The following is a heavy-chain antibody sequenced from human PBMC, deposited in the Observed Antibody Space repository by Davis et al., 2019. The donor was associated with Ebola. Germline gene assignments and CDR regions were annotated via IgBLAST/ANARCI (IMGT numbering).Heavy chain of an antibody. CDR2: TYYTSKWFS. CDR1: GDSVSGNA. J-gene: IGHJ3*02. V-gene: IGHV6-1*01. CDR3: ARGWLRSGFDI. Sequence: PSETLSLTCAVSGDSVSGNAWNWIRQSPSRGLEFLGRTYYTSKWFSDYALSVKSRMTINPDTSKNHFSLQLNSVTPEDTAVYYCARGWLRSGFDIWGQGTVVTVSS. D-gene: IGHD5-24*01.